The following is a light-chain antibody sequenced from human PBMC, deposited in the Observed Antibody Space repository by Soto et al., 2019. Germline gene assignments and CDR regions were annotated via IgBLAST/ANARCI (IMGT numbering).Light chain of an antibody. CDR1: SSNIGNNY. CDR2: RND. J-gene: IGLJ2*01. CDR3: GAWDDSLSGRGV. Sequence: QSVLTQPPSASGTPGQTVTISCSGSSSNIGNNYVYWYQMVPGTAPKLLIYRNDQRPSGVPDRFSGSRSGTSASLAISGLRSEDEADYYCGAWDDSLSGRGVFGGGTKLTVL. V-gene: IGLV1-47*01.